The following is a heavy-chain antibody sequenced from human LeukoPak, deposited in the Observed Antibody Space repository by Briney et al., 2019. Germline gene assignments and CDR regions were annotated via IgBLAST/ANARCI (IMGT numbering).Heavy chain of an antibody. CDR2: INPNSGDR. J-gene: IGHJ5*02. V-gene: IGHV1-2*02. Sequence: ASVKVSCKASGYTFSGYYMHWVRQAPGQGLEWMGWINPNSGDRNNAQKFQGRVTMTSDTSISTAYMELSRLRSDDTAVYYCARAVAEVVNWFDHWGQGTLVTVSS. D-gene: IGHD6-13*01. CDR1: GYTFSGYY. CDR3: ARAVAEVVNWFDH.